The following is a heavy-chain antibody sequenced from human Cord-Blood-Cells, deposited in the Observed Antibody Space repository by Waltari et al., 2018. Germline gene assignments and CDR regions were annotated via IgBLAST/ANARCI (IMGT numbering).Heavy chain of an antibody. V-gene: IGHV4-30-2*01. D-gene: IGHD5-12*01. CDR1: GGPISSGGSS. CDR3: ARGGDLSGYAPMGGWFDP. CDR2: IYHSGST. Sequence: QLQLQESGPGLVKPSQTLSLTCAVSGGPISSGGSSWSWLRQPHGTAPEGLEWIGYIYHSGSTHYNPSLKSRVTISVDRSKNQFSLKLSSVTAADTAVYYCARGGDLSGYAPMGGWFDPWGQGTLVTVSS. J-gene: IGHJ5*02.